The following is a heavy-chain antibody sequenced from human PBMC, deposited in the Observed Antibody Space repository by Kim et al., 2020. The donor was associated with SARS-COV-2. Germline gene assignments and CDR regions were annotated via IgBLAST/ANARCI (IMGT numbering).Heavy chain of an antibody. Sequence: GESLKISCKGSGYSFSSYWITWVRQMPGKGLEWMGRIDPSDSYTNYSPSFQGHVTISTDKSISTAYLQWSSLKAADTDMYYCARRENYGSGSHSDYWGQGTLVTVSS. D-gene: IGHD3-10*01. CDR1: GYSFSSYW. V-gene: IGHV5-10-1*01. CDR3: ARRENYGSGSHSDY. J-gene: IGHJ4*02. CDR2: IDPSDSYT.